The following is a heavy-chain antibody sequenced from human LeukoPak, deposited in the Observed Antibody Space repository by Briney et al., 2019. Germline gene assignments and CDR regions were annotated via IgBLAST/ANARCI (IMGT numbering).Heavy chain of an antibody. J-gene: IGHJ1*01. Sequence: SQTLSVTCAIFGDRVSSNTAAWYWIRQSPSGGLEWLRRTFYRSKWFYEYAVSVRSRISINVDTSKNQFSLRLTSVTPEDTAVYYCARDPSYDQGLDFWGQGTLVTVSS. CDR2: TFYRSKWFY. CDR1: GDRVSSNTAA. V-gene: IGHV6-1*01. D-gene: IGHD3/OR15-3a*01. CDR3: ARDPSYDQGLDF.